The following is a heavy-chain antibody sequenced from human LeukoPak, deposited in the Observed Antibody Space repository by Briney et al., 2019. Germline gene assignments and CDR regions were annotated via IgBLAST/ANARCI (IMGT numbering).Heavy chain of an antibody. CDR2: TNWNGGST. Sequence: GGSLRLSCAASGFTFDDYGMSWVRQVPGKGLEWVSGTNWNGGSTGYADAVKGRFTISRDNAKKSLYLQMNSLRAEDTALYHCARVSSGGSFYYFDYWGQGTLVTVSS. J-gene: IGHJ4*02. D-gene: IGHD6-19*01. CDR3: ARVSSGGSFYYFDY. V-gene: IGHV3-20*01. CDR1: GFTFDDYG.